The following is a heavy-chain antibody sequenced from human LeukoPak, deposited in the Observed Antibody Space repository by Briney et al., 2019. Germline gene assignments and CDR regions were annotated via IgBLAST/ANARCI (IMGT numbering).Heavy chain of an antibody. J-gene: IGHJ4*02. V-gene: IGHV3-30-3*02. CDR2: ISYDGSSK. CDR1: GFTFSGYP. Sequence: QVQLVESGGGVVQPGKSLRLSCAASGFTFSGYPIHWVRQAPGKGLEWVAVISYDGSSKYYADSVKGRFTISRDNSKNTLYLQMNSLRAEDTAVYYCAKAPFGVVIKDYWGQGTLVTVSS. CDR3: AKAPFGVVIKDY. D-gene: IGHD3-3*01.